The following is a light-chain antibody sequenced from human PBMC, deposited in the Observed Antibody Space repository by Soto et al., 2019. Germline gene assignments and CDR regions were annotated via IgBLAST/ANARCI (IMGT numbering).Light chain of an antibody. CDR3: APWDDSLSGQV. V-gene: IGLV1-47*01. CDR1: SSNIGSNY. J-gene: IGLJ2*01. Sequence: QSVLTQPPSASGTPGQRVTISCSGSSSNIGSNYVYSYQQLPGTAPKLLIYRDNQRPSGVPDRCSGSKSGTSASLAIRGLRSEDEAAYYCAPWDDSLSGQVFGGGTKLTVL. CDR2: RDN.